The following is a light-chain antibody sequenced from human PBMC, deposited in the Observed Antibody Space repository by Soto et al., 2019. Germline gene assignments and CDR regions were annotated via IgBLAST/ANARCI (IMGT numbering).Light chain of an antibody. V-gene: IGKV3-20*01. CDR1: QSGSSSY. Sequence: EIVLTQSPGTLSLSPGERATLSCRASQSGSSSYLAWYQQKPGQAPRLLIYGASSRATGIPDRFSGSGSGTDFTLTISRLEPEDFAVYYCQQYGSSPPITFGQGTRLEI. CDR2: GAS. CDR3: QQYGSSPPIT. J-gene: IGKJ5*01.